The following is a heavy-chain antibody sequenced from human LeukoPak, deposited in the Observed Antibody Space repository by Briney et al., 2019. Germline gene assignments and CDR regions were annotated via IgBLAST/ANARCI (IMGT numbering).Heavy chain of an antibody. D-gene: IGHD3-22*01. V-gene: IGHV4-59*11. CDR2: IFYSGST. J-gene: IGHJ4*02. CDR3: ARGYYYDSSGSSFDY. CDR1: GGSISSHY. Sequence: SETLSLTCTVSGGSISSHYWNWIRQPPGKGLEWIGYIFYSGSTNYNPSLKSRVTISVDTSKNQFSLKLSSVTAADTALYYCARGYYYDSSGSSFDYWGQETLVTVSS.